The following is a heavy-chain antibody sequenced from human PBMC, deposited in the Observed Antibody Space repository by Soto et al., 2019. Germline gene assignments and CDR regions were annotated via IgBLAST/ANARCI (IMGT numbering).Heavy chain of an antibody. D-gene: IGHD6-19*01. CDR2: ISAYNGNT. Sequence: ASVKGSCKASGYTFTSYGISWGRQDPGQGLEWMGWISAYNGNTNYAQKLQGRVTMTTDTSTSTAYMELRSLRSDDTAVYYCARDEYSSGWKNWFDPWGQGTLVTVSS. V-gene: IGHV1-18*01. CDR1: GYTFTSYG. CDR3: ARDEYSSGWKNWFDP. J-gene: IGHJ5*02.